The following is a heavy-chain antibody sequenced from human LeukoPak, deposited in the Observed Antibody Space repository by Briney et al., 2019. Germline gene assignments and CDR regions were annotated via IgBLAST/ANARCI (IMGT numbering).Heavy chain of an antibody. CDR1: GGSISSYY. CDR3: AREDTAMATFDY. CDR2: IYYSGST. D-gene: IGHD5-18*01. J-gene: IGHJ4*02. Sequence: KPSETLSLTCTVSGGSISSYYWSWIRQPPGKGLEWIGYIYYSGSTNYNPSLKSRVTISVDTSKNQFSLKLSSVTAADTAVYYCAREDTAMATFDYWGQGTLVTVSS. V-gene: IGHV4-59*12.